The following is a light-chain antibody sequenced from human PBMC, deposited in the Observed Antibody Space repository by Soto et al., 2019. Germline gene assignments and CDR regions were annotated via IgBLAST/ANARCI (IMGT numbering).Light chain of an antibody. CDR1: QSVGPN. CDR3: HQHNNWWT. Sequence: EIVLTQSPAPLSVSPGERATLSCRASQSVGPNLVWYQQKFGQAPRLLIYGASTRAAGIPARFSGSGSGTDFTLTITSLQSEDFGVYYCHQHNNWWTFGQGTKVDIK. J-gene: IGKJ1*01. V-gene: IGKV3-15*01. CDR2: GAS.